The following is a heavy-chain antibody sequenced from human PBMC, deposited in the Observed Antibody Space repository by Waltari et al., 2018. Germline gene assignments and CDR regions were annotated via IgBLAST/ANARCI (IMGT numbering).Heavy chain of an antibody. J-gene: IGHJ4*02. CDR1: GYSFTRYW. Sequence: EVQLVQSGAEVKKPGESLKISCKGSGYSFTRYWIGWVSQMQGKGLEWMGIIYPGDSDTRYSPSFQGQVTISADKSISTAYLQWSSLKASDTAMYYCARLAGYYDSSGYYYVGYFDYWGQGTLVTVSS. CDR3: ARLAGYYDSSGYYYVGYFDY. D-gene: IGHD3-22*01. V-gene: IGHV5-51*03. CDR2: IYPGDSDT.